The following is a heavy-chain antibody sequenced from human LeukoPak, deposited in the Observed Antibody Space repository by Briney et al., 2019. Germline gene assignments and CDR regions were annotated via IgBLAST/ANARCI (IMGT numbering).Heavy chain of an antibody. J-gene: IGHJ2*01. CDR1: GGSISSYY. CDR3: ARQDIVVVPAASLTSDSRYFDL. Sequence: TSETLSLTCTVSGGSISSYYWSWIRQPAGKGLEWIGRIYTSGSTNYNPSLKSRVTMSVDTSKNQFSLKLSSVTAADTAVYYCARQDIVVVPAASLTSDSRYFDLWGRGTLVTVSS. V-gene: IGHV4-4*07. D-gene: IGHD2-2*01. CDR2: IYTSGST.